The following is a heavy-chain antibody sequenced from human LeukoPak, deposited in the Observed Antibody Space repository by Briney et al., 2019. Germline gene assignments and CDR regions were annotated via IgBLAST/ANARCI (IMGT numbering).Heavy chain of an antibody. J-gene: IGHJ3*02. V-gene: IGHV1-18*01. Sequence: GASVKVSCKASGYTFTSYGISWVRQAPGQGLEWMGWISAYNSNTNYAQKLQGRVTMTIDTSTSTAYMELRSLRSDDTAVYYCARDRLEFFRIVVVPHDAFDIWGQGTMVTVSS. CDR2: ISAYNSNT. D-gene: IGHD3-22*01. CDR1: GYTFTSYG. CDR3: ARDRLEFFRIVVVPHDAFDI.